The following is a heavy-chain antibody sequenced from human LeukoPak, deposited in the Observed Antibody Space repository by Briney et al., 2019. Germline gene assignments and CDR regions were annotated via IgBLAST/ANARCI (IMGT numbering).Heavy chain of an antibody. D-gene: IGHD3-10*01. Sequence: NTSETLSLTCTVSGGSISSNYWSWIRQPPGKGLEWIGYIYYSGSTNYNPSLKSRVTISVDTSKNQFSLKLSSVTAADTAVYYCARLGGYFDYWGQGTLVTVSS. CDR3: ARLGGYFDY. J-gene: IGHJ4*02. CDR1: GGSISSNY. V-gene: IGHV4-59*08. CDR2: IYYSGST.